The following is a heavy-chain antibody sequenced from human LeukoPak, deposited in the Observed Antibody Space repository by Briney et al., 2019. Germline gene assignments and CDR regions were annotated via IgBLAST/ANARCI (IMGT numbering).Heavy chain of an antibody. Sequence: GGSPRLSCAASGFTFSNYWMTWVRPAPGKGLEWVANMRDDGSEEFYVNSVKGRFTISRDNAKNSLYLQMDSLRAEDTAVYYCARDLWLGERGLFFFEYWGQGALVTVAS. D-gene: IGHD3-22*01. CDR2: MRDDGSEE. CDR1: GFTFSNYW. J-gene: IGHJ4*02. V-gene: IGHV3-7*01. CDR3: ARDLWLGERGLFFFEY.